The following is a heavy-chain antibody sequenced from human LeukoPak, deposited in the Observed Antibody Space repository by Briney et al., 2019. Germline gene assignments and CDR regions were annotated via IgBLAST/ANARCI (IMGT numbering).Heavy chain of an antibody. CDR2: ICSTGSNI. D-gene: IGHD6-13*01. CDR1: AFTFSSYE. J-gene: IGHJ4*02. Sequence: GGSLRLSCAASAFTFSSYEMNWVRQAPGKGLEWVSYICSTGSNIYYSDSVKGRFTISRDNAKNSLYLQMNSVRAEDTAVYYCARDSHSSSWYSEFDYWGQGTLVTVSS. V-gene: IGHV3-48*03. CDR3: ARDSHSSSWYSEFDY.